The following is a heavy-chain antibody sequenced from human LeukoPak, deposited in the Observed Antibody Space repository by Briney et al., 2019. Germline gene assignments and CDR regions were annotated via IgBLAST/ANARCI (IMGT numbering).Heavy chain of an antibody. V-gene: IGHV3-30*18. CDR1: GFTFSNYA. J-gene: IGHJ4*02. D-gene: IGHD2-15*01. CDR2: ISYDVTNK. Sequence: GGSLRLSCSASGFTFSNYAMHWVRQAPGKGLEWVAVISYDVTNKYYADSVKGRFTISRDNSRNTLNLQMNSLRAEDTALYYCSKGASGSCYSPGDYWGQGTPVTVSS. CDR3: SKGASGSCYSPGDY.